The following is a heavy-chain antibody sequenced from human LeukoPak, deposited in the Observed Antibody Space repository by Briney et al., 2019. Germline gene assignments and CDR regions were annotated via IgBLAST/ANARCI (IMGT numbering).Heavy chain of an antibody. J-gene: IGHJ4*02. Sequence: GGSLRLSCAVSGFTVSSNYMSWVRQAPGKEREWVSVIYSGGSTYYADSVKGRFTISRDNSKNTLFLQMNRLRAEDTAVYYCARADGTGGPYDYWGQGTLVTVSS. V-gene: IGHV3-53*01. CDR3: ARADGTGGPYDY. D-gene: IGHD3/OR15-3a*01. CDR2: IYSGGST. CDR1: GFTVSSNY.